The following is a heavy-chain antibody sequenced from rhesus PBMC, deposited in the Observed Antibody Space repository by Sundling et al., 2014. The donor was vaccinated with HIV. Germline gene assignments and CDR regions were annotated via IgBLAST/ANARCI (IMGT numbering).Heavy chain of an antibody. Sequence: EVQLVETGGGLVQPGGSLKLSCAASGFTFSSYGMSWVRQAPGKGLEWVSAINSGGGSTYYADSVKGRFTISRDNSKNTLSLQMNSLRAEDTAVYYCAKAVTGYYYYYGLDSWGQGVVVTVSS. J-gene: IGHJ6*01. CDR3: AKAVTGYYYYYGLDS. V-gene: IGHV3S42*01. D-gene: IGHD3-3*01. CDR2: INSGGGST. CDR1: GFTFSSYG.